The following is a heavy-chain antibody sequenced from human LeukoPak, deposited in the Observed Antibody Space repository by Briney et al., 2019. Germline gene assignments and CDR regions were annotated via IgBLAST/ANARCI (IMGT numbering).Heavy chain of an antibody. CDR3: AKDQGSVVYYFDY. D-gene: IGHD2-15*01. CDR2: ISYDGSNK. Sequence: GGSLRLSCAASGFTFSSYGMHWVRQAPGKGLEWVAVISYDGSNKYYADSVKGRFTISRDNSKNTLYLQMNSLRAEDTAVYYCAKDQGSVVYYFDYWGQGTLVTVSS. CDR1: GFTFSSYG. J-gene: IGHJ4*02. V-gene: IGHV3-30*18.